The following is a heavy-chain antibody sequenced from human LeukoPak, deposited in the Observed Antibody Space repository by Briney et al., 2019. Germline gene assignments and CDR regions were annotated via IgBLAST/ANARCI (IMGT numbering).Heavy chain of an antibody. CDR1: GGSFSGYY. CDR2: INHSGST. Sequence: SETLSLTCAVYGGSFSGYYWSWIRQPPGKGLEWMGEINHSGSTNYNPSLESRVTISVDTSKNQFSLKLSSVTAADTAVYYCARGGMEWLRFPNFDYWGQGTLVTVSS. J-gene: IGHJ4*02. V-gene: IGHV4-34*01. CDR3: ARGGMEWLRFPNFDY. D-gene: IGHD5-12*01.